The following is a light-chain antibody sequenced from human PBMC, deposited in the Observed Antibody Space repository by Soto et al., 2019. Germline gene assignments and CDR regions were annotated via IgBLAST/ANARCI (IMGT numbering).Light chain of an antibody. V-gene: IGKV3-11*01. CDR2: DAS. J-gene: IGKJ4*01. CDR3: QHRSKWPLT. CDR1: QSVSSY. Sequence: ENVFTQSPSTLSLYQGERATLSFRASQSVSSYLAWYQQKPGQAPRLLIYDASNRATGIPARFSGSGSGTDFTLTISSLEPEDFAVYYCQHRSKWPLTFGGGSMVDI.